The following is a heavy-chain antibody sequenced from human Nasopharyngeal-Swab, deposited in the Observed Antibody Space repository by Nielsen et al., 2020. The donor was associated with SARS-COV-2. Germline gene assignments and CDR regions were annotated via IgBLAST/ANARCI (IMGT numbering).Heavy chain of an antibody. D-gene: IGHD3-16*01. V-gene: IGHV3-30*03. CDR3: ARRRPILHLGEFSSSFDS. CDR1: GFRFSSYG. Sequence: GGSLRLSCAASGFRFSSYGMNWVRQAAGKGLEWVAVMPHGGSNEDYADSVKGRFTVSRDNSKNLFYLQMNSLRVEDTAVYYCARRRPILHLGEFSSSFDSWGQGTLVTVSS. CDR2: MPHGGSNE. J-gene: IGHJ4*02.